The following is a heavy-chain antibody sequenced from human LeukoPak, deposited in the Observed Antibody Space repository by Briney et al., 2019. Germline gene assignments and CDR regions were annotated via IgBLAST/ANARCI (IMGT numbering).Heavy chain of an antibody. CDR2: IKQDGSEK. V-gene: IGHV3-7*01. J-gene: IGHJ6*03. CDR3: ARGGARYYYMDV. Sequence: PGGSLRLSCAASGFTFSSYWMSWVRQAPGKGLEWVANIKQDGSEKNYVDSVRGRFIISRDNAKNSLYLQKNSLRAEDTAIYYCARGGARYYYMDVWGKGTTVTVSS. CDR1: GFTFSSYW. D-gene: IGHD6-6*01.